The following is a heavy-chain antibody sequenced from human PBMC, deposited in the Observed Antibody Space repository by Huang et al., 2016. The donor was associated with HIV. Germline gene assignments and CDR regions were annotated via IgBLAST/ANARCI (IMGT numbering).Heavy chain of an antibody. CDR3: ASSPREVFGVCDY. V-gene: IGHV7-4-1*02. CDR1: GYTFTRYA. CDR2: INTNTGNP. J-gene: IGHJ4*02. Sequence: QVQLVQSGSELKKPGASVKVSCKASGYTFTRYAMNWLRQAPGQGLEWIGWINTNTGNPTSSQGCTGRFVFSLDTSVSTAYLQISSLKAEDTAVYYCASSPREVFGVCDYWGQGTLVTVSS. D-gene: IGHD3-3*01.